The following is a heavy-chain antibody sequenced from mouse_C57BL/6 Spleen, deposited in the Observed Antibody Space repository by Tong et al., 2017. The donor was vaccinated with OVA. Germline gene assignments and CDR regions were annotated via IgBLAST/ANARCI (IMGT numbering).Heavy chain of an antibody. CDR1: GFSLTGYG. CDR3: ARDDYDWYFDV. V-gene: IGHV2-6-7*01. J-gene: IGHJ1*01. D-gene: IGHD2-4*01. Sequence: VQLQESGPGLVAPSQSLSITCTVSGFSLTGYGVNWVRQPPGKGLEWLGMIWGDGSTDYNSALKSRLSISKDNSKSQVFIKMNRLQTDETARYYCARDDYDWYFDVWGAGTTVTVSS. CDR2: IWGDGST.